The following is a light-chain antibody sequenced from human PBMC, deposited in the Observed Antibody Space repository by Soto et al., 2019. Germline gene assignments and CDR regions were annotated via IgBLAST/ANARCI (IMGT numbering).Light chain of an antibody. J-gene: IGKJ1*01. V-gene: IGKV1-5*03. CDR3: QHYSGDRAT. Sequence: DIQMTQSPSTLSASVGARVTISCRASQSINKWLAWYQHKPGKAPNILIYEVSTLHSGVPSRFSGSGSGTEFTLTISSLRPDDVATYYCQHYSGDRATFGQGTKVDIK. CDR1: QSINKW. CDR2: EVS.